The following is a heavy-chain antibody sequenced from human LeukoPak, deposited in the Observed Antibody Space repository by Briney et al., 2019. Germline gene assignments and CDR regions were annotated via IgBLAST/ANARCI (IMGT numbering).Heavy chain of an antibody. J-gene: IGHJ5*02. CDR3: ARGSSPIHSSSQRMLDP. Sequence: SETLPLTCAVYGGSFSGYYWSWIRQPPGKGLEWIGEINHSGSTNYNPSLKSRVTISVDTSKNQFSLKLSSVTAADTAVYYCARGSSPIHSSSQRMLDPWGQGTLVTVSS. V-gene: IGHV4-34*01. D-gene: IGHD6-6*01. CDR1: GGSFSGYY. CDR2: INHSGST.